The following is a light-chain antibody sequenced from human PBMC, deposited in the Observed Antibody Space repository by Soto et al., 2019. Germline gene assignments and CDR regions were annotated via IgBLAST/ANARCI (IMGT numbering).Light chain of an antibody. Sequence: EIVMTQSPATLSVSPGDRVTLSCRASQSVSNNVAWYQQKPGQAPRLLIYGASTRDTGLPDRFSGSGSGTEFNLTISSLQSEDFAVYYCQQYNNWLLWTFGQGTKVDIK. CDR3: QQYNNWLLWT. J-gene: IGKJ1*01. V-gene: IGKV3-15*01. CDR2: GAS. CDR1: QSVSNN.